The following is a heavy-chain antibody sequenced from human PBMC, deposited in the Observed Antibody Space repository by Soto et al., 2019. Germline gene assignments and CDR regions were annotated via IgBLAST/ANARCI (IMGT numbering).Heavy chain of an antibody. CDR1: GFTFSTYA. Sequence: GGSLRLSCAASGFTFSTYAMHWVRQAPGKGLEWVAVISYDGSNKYYADSVKGRFIISRDSSKNTVHPQMNSLSAEDTAVYYCAREISRMTTVTLGAFDVWGQGTMVTVSS. V-gene: IGHV3-30-3*01. D-gene: IGHD4-17*01. J-gene: IGHJ3*01. CDR3: AREISRMTTVTLGAFDV. CDR2: ISYDGSNK.